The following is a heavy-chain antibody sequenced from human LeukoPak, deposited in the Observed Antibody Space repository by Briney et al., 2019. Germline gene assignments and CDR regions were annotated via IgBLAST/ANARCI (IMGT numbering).Heavy chain of an antibody. CDR1: GFTFSSHG. CDR3: AAEGRIAAEVAFDI. Sequence: GGSLRLSCAASGFTFSSHGMHWVRQAPGKGLEWVASIQYDGSNKKYADAVKGRFTISRGNSKNTLYLQMNSLRAEDTAVYYCAAEGRIAAEVAFDIWGQGTMVTVSS. D-gene: IGHD6-13*01. CDR2: IQYDGSNK. J-gene: IGHJ3*02. V-gene: IGHV3-30*02.